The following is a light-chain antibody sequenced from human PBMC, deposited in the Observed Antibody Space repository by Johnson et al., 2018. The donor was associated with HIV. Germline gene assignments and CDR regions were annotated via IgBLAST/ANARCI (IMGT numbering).Light chain of an antibody. J-gene: IGLJ1*01. V-gene: IGLV1-51*01. CDR1: GSNIGNNY. CDR3: GTWDSSLSAYV. CDR2: DNN. Sequence: QSVLTQSPSVSAAPGQKVTISCSGSGSNIGNNYVSWYQQLPGTAPKLLIFDNNKRPSGIPDRFSGSKSGTSATLGITGLQTGDEADYYCGTWDSSLSAYVFGTGTKVTV.